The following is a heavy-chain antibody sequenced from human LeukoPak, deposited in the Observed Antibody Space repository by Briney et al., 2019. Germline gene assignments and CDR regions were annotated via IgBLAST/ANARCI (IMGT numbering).Heavy chain of an antibody. Sequence: GGSLRLSCAASGFAFSTYAMSWVRQAPGKGLEWVSALSGNGYKTYYADSVKGRFTVSRDNSKNTLYLQMNSLRAEDSALYYCARDRSYAFAIRGQGTMVTVSS. V-gene: IGHV3-23*01. D-gene: IGHD6-13*01. CDR3: ARDRSYAFAI. CDR1: GFAFSTYA. CDR2: LSGNGYKT. J-gene: IGHJ3*02.